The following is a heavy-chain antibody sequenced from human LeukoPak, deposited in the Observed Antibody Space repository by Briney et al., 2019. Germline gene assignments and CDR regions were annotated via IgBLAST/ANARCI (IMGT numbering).Heavy chain of an antibody. D-gene: IGHD2-2*01. V-gene: IGHV4-34*01. J-gene: IGHJ4*02. CDR2: INHSGST. Sequence: PSETLSLTCAVYGGSFSGYYWSWIRQPPGKGLEWIGEINHSGSTNYNPSLKSRVTISVDTSKNQFSLKLSSVTAADTAVYYCARGRSSSTSHNGGFDYWGQGTLVTVSS. CDR1: GGSFSGYY. CDR3: ARGRSSSTSHNGGFDY.